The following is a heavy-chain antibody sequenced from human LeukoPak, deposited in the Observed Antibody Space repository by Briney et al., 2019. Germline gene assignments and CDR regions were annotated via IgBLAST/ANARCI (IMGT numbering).Heavy chain of an antibody. Sequence: ASETLSLTCTVSGGSISSYYWSWIRQPAGKGLEWIGRLHTSGSTSYNPSLKSRVTMSVDTSKNQFSLNLSSVTAADTAIYFCARDFTMIRGGFDPWGQGILVTIPS. J-gene: IGHJ5*02. CDR3: ARDFTMIRGGFDP. CDR2: LHTSGST. V-gene: IGHV4-4*07. CDR1: GGSISSYY. D-gene: IGHD3-10*01.